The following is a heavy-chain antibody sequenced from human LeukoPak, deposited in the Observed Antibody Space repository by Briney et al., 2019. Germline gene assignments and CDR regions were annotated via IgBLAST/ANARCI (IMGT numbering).Heavy chain of an antibody. J-gene: IGHJ4*02. V-gene: IGHV4-38-2*02. Sequence: SETLSLTCTVSGYSISSGYYWGWIRQPPGKGLEWIGSFYHSGSPYYNPSLKSRVTISVDTSKNQFSLQLSSVTAADTAVYYCARGPYHYGSGPKDYWGQGTLVTVSS. CDR1: GYSISSGYY. CDR2: FYHSGSP. D-gene: IGHD3-10*01. CDR3: ARGPYHYGSGPKDY.